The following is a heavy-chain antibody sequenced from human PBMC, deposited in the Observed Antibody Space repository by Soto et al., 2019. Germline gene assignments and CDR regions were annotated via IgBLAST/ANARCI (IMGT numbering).Heavy chain of an antibody. J-gene: IGHJ4*02. CDR2: ISYSGST. D-gene: IGHD2-8*02. Sequence: PSETLSLTCTVSGGSISSGGYYWSWIRQHPGTGLEWIGYISYSGSTNYNPSLKSRVTISVDTSKNQFSLKLTSVTAADTAVYYCARDKITGLFDYWGQGTLVTVSS. V-gene: IGHV4-31*03. CDR3: ARDKITGLFDY. CDR1: GGSISSGGYY.